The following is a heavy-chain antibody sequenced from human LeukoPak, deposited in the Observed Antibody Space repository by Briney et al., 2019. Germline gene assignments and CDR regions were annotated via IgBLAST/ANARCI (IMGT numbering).Heavy chain of an antibody. CDR3: ARSLWGGAFDV. CDR1: GDSVSSNSGV. CDR2: TYYRSKWYN. J-gene: IGHJ3*01. Sequence: KASQTLSLTCAISGDSVSSNSGVWNWIRQSPSRGLEWLGKTYYRSKWYNDYAVSVKSRITINPDTSKNQFSLHLNSVTPEDTAVYYCARSLWGGAFDVWGQGTMVAVSS. V-gene: IGHV6-1*01. D-gene: IGHD3-16*01.